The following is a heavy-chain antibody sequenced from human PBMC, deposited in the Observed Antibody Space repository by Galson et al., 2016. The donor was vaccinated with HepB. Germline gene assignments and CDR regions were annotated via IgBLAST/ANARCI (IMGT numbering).Heavy chain of an antibody. V-gene: IGHV3-53*01. CDR1: GSSVSSYY. D-gene: IGHD6-19*01. Sequence: SLRLSCAASGSSVSSYYMSWVRQAPGKGLDWVSVIYTGATTHYADSVKGRFTISRDTSKNTLYLQMNSLRAEDTAVYYCASQMGIPVAENAFDIWGQGTMVTVSS. CDR3: ASQMGIPVAENAFDI. J-gene: IGHJ3*02. CDR2: IYTGATT.